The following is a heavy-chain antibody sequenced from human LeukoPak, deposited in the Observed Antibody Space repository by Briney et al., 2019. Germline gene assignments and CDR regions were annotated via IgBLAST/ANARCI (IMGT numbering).Heavy chain of an antibody. J-gene: IGHJ5*02. Sequence: SETLSLTCTVSGGSISSSSYYWGWIRQPPGKGLEWIGSIYYSGSTYYNPSLKSRVTISVDTSKNQFSLKLSSVTAADTAVYYCARARGGYDYNWFDPWGQGTLVTVSS. CDR2: IYYSGST. D-gene: IGHD5-12*01. CDR1: GGSISSSSYY. CDR3: ARARGGYDYNWFDP. V-gene: IGHV4-39*07.